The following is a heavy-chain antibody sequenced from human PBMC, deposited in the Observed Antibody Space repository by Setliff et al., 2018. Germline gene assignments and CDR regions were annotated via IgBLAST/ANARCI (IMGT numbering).Heavy chain of an antibody. D-gene: IGHD2-8*01. Sequence: ASVKVSCKASGYTFAGYYMHWVRQAPGQGLEWMGWITAGNGDTKYSQKFQGRITITRDTSTSTAFMEMKSLRSDDTAVYYCRRLVRFCTRVSCQRLSGGDFWGQGTQVTVSS. CDR2: ITAGNGDT. J-gene: IGHJ4*02. CDR3: RRLVRFCTRVSCQRLSGGDF. V-gene: IGHV1-2*02. CDR1: GYTFAGYY.